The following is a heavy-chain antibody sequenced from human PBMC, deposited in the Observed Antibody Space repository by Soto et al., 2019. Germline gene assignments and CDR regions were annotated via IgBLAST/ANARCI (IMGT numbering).Heavy chain of an antibody. CDR2: IYYSGST. Sequence: TQSLTWTVAGGSGNKVGYHWSLISQHPGKGLEWIWDIYYSGSTYYNPSLKSRVTMSIDTSTNHFSLHLSALTAADTAVYYCARAPIPNGNYYGIGVWGQGTTVTVSS. V-gene: IGHV4-31*02. J-gene: IGHJ6*02. CDR1: GGSGNKVGYH. D-gene: IGHD2-21*01. CDR3: ARAPIPNGNYYGIGV.